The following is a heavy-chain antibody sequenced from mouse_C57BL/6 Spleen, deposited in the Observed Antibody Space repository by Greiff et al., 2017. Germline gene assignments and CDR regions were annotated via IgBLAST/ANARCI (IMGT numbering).Heavy chain of an antibody. CDR2: IHPNSGIT. J-gene: IGHJ3*01. Sequence: VQLQESGAELVKPGASVKLSCKASGYTFTSYWMHWVKQRPGQGLEWIGMIHPNSGITNYNEKFKSKATLTVDKSSSTAYMQLSSLTSEDSAVYYCARSYYGSSSFAYWGQGTLVTVSA. D-gene: IGHD1-1*01. CDR3: ARSYYGSSSFAY. CDR1: GYTFTSYW. V-gene: IGHV1-64*01.